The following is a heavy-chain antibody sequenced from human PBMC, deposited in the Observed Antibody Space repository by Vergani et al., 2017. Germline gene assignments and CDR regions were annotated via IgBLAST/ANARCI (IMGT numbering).Heavy chain of an antibody. CDR2: ISSSSSYI. CDR1: GFTFSSYS. V-gene: IGHV3-21*01. Sequence: EVQLVESGGGLVKPGGSLRLSCAASGFTFSSYSMNWVRQAPGRGLEWVSSISSSSSYIYYADSVKGRFTISRDNAKNSLYLQMNSLRAEDTAVYYCARAVEGGDYPVDYWGQGTLVTVSS. D-gene: IGHD4-17*01. J-gene: IGHJ4*02. CDR3: ARAVEGGDYPVDY.